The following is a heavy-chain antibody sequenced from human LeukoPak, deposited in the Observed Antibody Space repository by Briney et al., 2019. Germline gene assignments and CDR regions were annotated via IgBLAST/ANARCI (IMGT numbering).Heavy chain of an antibody. CDR3: ARDRGYNWNDGFDY. D-gene: IGHD1-1*01. V-gene: IGHV1-18*01. CDR2: ISAYNGNT. CDR1: GYTLTSYG. J-gene: IGHJ4*02. Sequence: GASVKVSCKASGYTLTSYGISWVRQAPGQGLEWMGWISAYNGNTNYAQKLQGRVTMTTDTSTSTAYMELRSLRSDDTAVYYCARDRGYNWNDGFDYWGQGTLVTVSS.